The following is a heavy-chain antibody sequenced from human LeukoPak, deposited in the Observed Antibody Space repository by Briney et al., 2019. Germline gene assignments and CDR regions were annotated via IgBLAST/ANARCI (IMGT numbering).Heavy chain of an antibody. J-gene: IGHJ3*02. CDR2: IRYDGSNK. V-gene: IGHV3-30*02. D-gene: IGHD1-14*01. CDR1: GFTFSSYG. CDR3: ARDRFPEGNDAFDI. Sequence: GGSLRLSCAASGFTFSSYGMHWVRQAPGKGLEWLAFIRYDGSNKYYADSVKGRFTISRDNAKNSLYLQMNSLRAEDTALYYCARDRFPEGNDAFDIWGQGTMVTVSS.